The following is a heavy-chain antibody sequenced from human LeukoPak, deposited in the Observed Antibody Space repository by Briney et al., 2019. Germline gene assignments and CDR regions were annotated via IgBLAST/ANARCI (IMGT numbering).Heavy chain of an antibody. V-gene: IGHV4-4*07. J-gene: IGHJ3*02. Sequence: PSETLSLTCTVSGGSISSYYWSWIRQPAGKGLEWIGRIYTSGGTNYNPSLKSRVTMSVDTSKNQFSLKLSSVTAADTAVYYCAREYYYGSGSYYRDAFDIWGQGTMVTVSS. D-gene: IGHD3-10*01. CDR3: AREYYYGSGSYYRDAFDI. CDR1: GGSISSYY. CDR2: IYTSGGT.